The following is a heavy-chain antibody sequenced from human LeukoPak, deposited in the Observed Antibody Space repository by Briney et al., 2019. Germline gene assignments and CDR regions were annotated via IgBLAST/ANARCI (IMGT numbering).Heavy chain of an antibody. D-gene: IGHD2-2*01. J-gene: IGHJ3*02. CDR2: IYHSGST. Sequence: SQTLSLTCVVSGGSISSGGYSWSWIRQPPGKGLEWIGYIYHSGSTYYNPSLKSRVTISVDRSKNQFSLKLSSVTAADTAVYYCARVRGSTSWGAFDIWGPGTMVTVSS. CDR1: GGSISSGGYS. CDR3: ARVRGSTSWGAFDI. V-gene: IGHV4-30-2*01.